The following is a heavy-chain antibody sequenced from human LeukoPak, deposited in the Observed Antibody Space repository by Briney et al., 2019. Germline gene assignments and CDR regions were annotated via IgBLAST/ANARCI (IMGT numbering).Heavy chain of an antibody. CDR1: GGSISSSSYY. Sequence: PSETLSLTCTVSGGSISSSSYYWGWIRQPPGKGLEWIGSIYYSGSTYYNPSLKSRVTISVDTSKNQFSLKLSSVTAAYTAVYYCARHNEIYYYDSSGYYPVPFDYWGQGTLVTVSS. D-gene: IGHD3-22*01. V-gene: IGHV4-39*01. CDR2: IYYSGST. J-gene: IGHJ4*02. CDR3: ARHNEIYYYDSSGYYPVPFDY.